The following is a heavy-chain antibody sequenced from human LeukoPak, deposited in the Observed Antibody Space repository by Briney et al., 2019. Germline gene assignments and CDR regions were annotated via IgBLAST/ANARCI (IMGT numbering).Heavy chain of an antibody. Sequence: SETLSLTCTVPDSSISSYYWSWLRQPPGKGLGWSGYIYYSGSTNYNPSLKSRVTISVDTPKNPFSLKLSSVTAADTAVYYCARDGYNIAGAFDIWGQGTMVTVSS. D-gene: IGHD5-24*01. CDR2: IYYSGST. J-gene: IGHJ3*02. CDR3: ARDGYNIAGAFDI. CDR1: DSSISSYY. V-gene: IGHV4-59*01.